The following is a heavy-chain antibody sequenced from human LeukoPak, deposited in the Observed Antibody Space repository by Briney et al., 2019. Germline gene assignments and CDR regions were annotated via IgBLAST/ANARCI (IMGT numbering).Heavy chain of an antibody. CDR1: GYTFTGYY. D-gene: IGHD3-10*01. V-gene: IGHV1-2*02. Sequence: ASVKVSCKASGYTFTGYYMHWVRQAPGQGLEWMGWINPNSGGTNYAQKFQGRVTMTRDTSISTAYMELSRLRSDDTAVYYCARGGLFRDGSDSYYYYMDVWGKGTTVTISS. CDR3: ARGGLFRDGSDSYYYYMDV. CDR2: INPNSGGT. J-gene: IGHJ6*03.